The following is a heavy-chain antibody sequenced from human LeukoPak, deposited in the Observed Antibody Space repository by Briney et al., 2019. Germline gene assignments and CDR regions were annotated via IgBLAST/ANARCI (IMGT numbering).Heavy chain of an antibody. V-gene: IGHV3-64*01. D-gene: IGHD1-7*01. Sequence: GGSLRLSCATSQFIFSSYEMHWVRQTPGRGLEYVSGISGDGLSSFYAISVKDRFTISRDNSKNTQFLHMGSLKADDMAVYYCARSTEGTAHFDYWGQGTLVIVSS. CDR2: ISGDGLSS. J-gene: IGHJ4*02. CDR1: QFIFSSYE. CDR3: ARSTEGTAHFDY.